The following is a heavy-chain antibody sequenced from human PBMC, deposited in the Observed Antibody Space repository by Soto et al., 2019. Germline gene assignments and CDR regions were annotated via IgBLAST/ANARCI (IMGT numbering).Heavy chain of an antibody. V-gene: IGHV4-34*01. CDR1: GGSLSGYY. CDR2: IHHSGST. D-gene: IGHD1-26*01. Sequence: SETLSLTCAVYGGSLSGYYWTWIRRPPGKGLEWIGEIHHSGSTNYNPSLKSRVTISVDKSKNQFSLKLSSVTAADTAVYYCARVSGSYYYGMDVWGQGTTVTVSS. J-gene: IGHJ6*02. CDR3: ARVSGSYYYGMDV.